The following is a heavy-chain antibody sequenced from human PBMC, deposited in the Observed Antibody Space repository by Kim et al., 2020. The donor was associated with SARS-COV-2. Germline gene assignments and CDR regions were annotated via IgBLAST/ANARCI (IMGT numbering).Heavy chain of an antibody. CDR2: IYYSGST. Sequence: SETLSLTCTVSGGSISSGDYYWSWIRQPPGKGLEWIGYIYYSGSTYYNPSLKSRVTISVDTSKNQFSLKLSSVTAADTAVYYCARVVGITIFGVVIIRWFDPWGQGTLVTVSS. J-gene: IGHJ5*02. D-gene: IGHD3-3*01. CDR3: ARVVGITIFGVVIIRWFDP. V-gene: IGHV4-30-4*01. CDR1: GGSISSGDYY.